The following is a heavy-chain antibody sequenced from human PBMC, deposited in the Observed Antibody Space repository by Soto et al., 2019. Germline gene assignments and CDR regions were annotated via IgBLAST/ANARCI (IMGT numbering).Heavy chain of an antibody. J-gene: IGHJ6*02. CDR2: VSAYNGIT. V-gene: IGHV1-18*04. D-gene: IGHD3-3*01. Sequence: GASVKVSCKASGYTFTTYDISWVRQAPGQGLEWMGWVSAYNGITNYAQKLQGRVTMTTDTSTTTAYMELRSLRSDDSAVYYCARRAIFGVRGYYYGMDVWGQGTTVTVSS. CDR3: ARRAIFGVRGYYYGMDV. CDR1: GYTFTTYD.